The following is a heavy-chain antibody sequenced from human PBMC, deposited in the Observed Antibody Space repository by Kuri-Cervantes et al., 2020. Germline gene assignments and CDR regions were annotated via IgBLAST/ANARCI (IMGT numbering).Heavy chain of an antibody. J-gene: IGHJ6*03. Sequence: ASVKVSCKASGYTFTSYGISWVRQAPGQGLEWMGWISAYNGNTNYAQKIQGRVTMTTDTSTSTAYMELSSLRSEDTAVYYCARGMADVVVVAATQNYYYMDVWGKGTTVTVSS. D-gene: IGHD2-15*01. CDR3: ARGMADVVVVAATQNYYYMDV. CDR2: ISAYNGNT. CDR1: GYTFTSYG. V-gene: IGHV1-18*01.